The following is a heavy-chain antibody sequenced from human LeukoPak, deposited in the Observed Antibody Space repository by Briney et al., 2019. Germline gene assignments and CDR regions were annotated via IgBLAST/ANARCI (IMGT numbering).Heavy chain of an antibody. J-gene: IGHJ4*02. D-gene: IGHD3-22*01. Sequence: GGSLRLSCAASGFTFSSYAMSWVRQAPGKGLEWVSTISGGGGSTYYADSVKGRFTISRDNSKNTLYLQMNSLRAEDTAVYYCANSLYMIVVVIPPFDYWGQGTLVTVSS. CDR2: ISGGGGST. CDR1: GFTFSSYA. CDR3: ANSLYMIVVVIPPFDY. V-gene: IGHV3-23*01.